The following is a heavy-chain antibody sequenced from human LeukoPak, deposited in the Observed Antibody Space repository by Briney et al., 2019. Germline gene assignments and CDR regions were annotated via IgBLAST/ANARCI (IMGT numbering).Heavy chain of an antibody. CDR3: TRVPILTGYVNYFDP. J-gene: IGHJ5*02. V-gene: IGHV3-49*04. Sequence: GGSLRLSCTAPGFTFGDYGMSWVRQAPGKGLEWIGFISTKAYGETTEHAASVKGRFTFSRDDSKSIAYLEMNSLKTEDTAVYYCTRVPILTGYVNYFDPWGQGTLVTVSS. D-gene: IGHD3-9*01. CDR1: GFTFGDYG. CDR2: ISTKAYGETT.